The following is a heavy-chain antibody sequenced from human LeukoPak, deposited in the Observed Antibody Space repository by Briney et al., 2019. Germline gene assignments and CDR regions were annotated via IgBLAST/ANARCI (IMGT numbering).Heavy chain of an antibody. CDR3: TPLTYHYDSSGYYYVGYFQH. V-gene: IGHV3-15*05. CDR2: IKSKTDGGTT. CDR1: GLAFNNAW. J-gene: IGHJ1*01. D-gene: IGHD3-22*01. Sequence: GGSLRLSCAASGLAFNNAWMTWVRQAPGKGLEWVGRIKSKTDGGTTDYAAPVQGRFTISRDDSKNTLYLQMNSVKTEDTAVYYCTPLTYHYDSSGYYYVGYFQHWGQGTLVTVS.